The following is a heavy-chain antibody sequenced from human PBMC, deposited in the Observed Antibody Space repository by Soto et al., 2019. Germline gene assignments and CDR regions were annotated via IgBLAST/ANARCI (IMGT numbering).Heavy chain of an antibody. Sequence: PSETLSLTCTFSGGSIKRGVYYWGWIRHPPGKGLEWIRHIYYSDRTYYNQSLKSRVTISVDTSNNQFSLKLSSVAAADAAVYYCASLRDYVWGSYPGYWGQGTLVTVSS. CDR2: IYYSDRT. D-gene: IGHD3-16*01. CDR3: ASLRDYVWGSYPGY. CDR1: GGSIKRGVYY. J-gene: IGHJ4*02. V-gene: IGHV4-30-4*01.